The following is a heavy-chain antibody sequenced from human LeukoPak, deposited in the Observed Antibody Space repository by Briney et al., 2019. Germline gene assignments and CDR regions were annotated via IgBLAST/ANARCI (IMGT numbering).Heavy chain of an antibody. CDR3: ASTKIAAAFGY. V-gene: IGHV1-8*01. J-gene: IGHJ4*02. CDR1: GYTFTSYD. CDR2: MNPNSGNT. D-gene: IGHD6-13*01. Sequence: ASVKVSCKASGYTFTSYDINWVRQATGQGLEWMGWMNPNSGNTGYAQEFQGRVTMTRNTSISTAYMELSSLRSEDTAVYYCASTKIAAAFGYWGQGTLVTVSS.